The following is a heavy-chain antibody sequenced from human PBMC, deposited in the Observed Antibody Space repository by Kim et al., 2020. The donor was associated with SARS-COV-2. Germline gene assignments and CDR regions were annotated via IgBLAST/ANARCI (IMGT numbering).Heavy chain of an antibody. Sequence: SVKVSCKASGGTFSSYAISWVRQAPGQGLEWMGRIIPILGIANYAQKFQGRVTITADKSTSTAYMELSSLRSEDTAVYYCARDRGIPYCGGDCYYFDYWGQGTLVTVSS. CDR1: GGTFSSYA. CDR2: IIPILGIA. D-gene: IGHD2-21*02. CDR3: ARDRGIPYCGGDCYYFDY. V-gene: IGHV1-69*04. J-gene: IGHJ4*02.